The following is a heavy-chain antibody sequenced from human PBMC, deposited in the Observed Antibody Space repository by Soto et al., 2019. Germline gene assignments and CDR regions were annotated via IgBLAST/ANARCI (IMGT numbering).Heavy chain of an antibody. CDR1: GFTFSNYA. CDR2: ISSDGSEK. Sequence: GGSLRLSCVASGFTFSNYAMHWVRQAPGKGLGWVAVISSDGSEKYYLDSVRDRFTISRDNSKNTLYLQMNNLRPEDTAMYYCANSWTTLTTGFNFWGQGALVTVS. J-gene: IGHJ4*02. V-gene: IGHV3-30*18. D-gene: IGHD4-17*01. CDR3: ANSWTTLTTGFNF.